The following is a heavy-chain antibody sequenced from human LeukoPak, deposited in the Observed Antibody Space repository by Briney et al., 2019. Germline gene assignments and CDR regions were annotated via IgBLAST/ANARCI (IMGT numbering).Heavy chain of an antibody. CDR3: AREGGYSSAFDI. CDR2: IPYDGSDK. J-gene: IGHJ3*02. Sequence: GGSLRLSCAASGFTFSAFGMHWVRQAPGKGLEWVTFIPYDGSDKYYADSVKGRFTISRDNSKNTLYLQMNSLRAEDTAVYYCAREGGYSSAFDIWGQGTMVTVSS. D-gene: IGHD3-10*01. CDR1: GFTFSAFG. V-gene: IGHV3-30*19.